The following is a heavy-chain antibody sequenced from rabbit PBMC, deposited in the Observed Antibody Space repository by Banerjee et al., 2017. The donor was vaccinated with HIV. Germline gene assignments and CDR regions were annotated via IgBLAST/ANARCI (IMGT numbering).Heavy chain of an antibody. CDR1: GFSFSSSYD. J-gene: IGHJ4*01. CDR3: ARDRDGDAGYGSLAL. V-gene: IGHV1S40*01. D-gene: IGHD7-1*01. CDR2: IYTGNGNT. Sequence: QQLVESGGGLVKPGASLTLTCTASGFSFSSSYDMCWVRQAPGKGLEWIGCIYTGNGNTHYASWAKGRFTISKTSSTTVTLQMTSLTAADTATYFCARDRDGDAGYGSLALWGPGTLVTVS.